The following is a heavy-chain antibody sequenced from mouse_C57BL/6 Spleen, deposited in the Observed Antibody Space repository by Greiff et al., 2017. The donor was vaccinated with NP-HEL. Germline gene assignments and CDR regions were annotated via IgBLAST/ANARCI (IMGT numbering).Heavy chain of an antibody. CDR1: GFTFSSYA. CDR2: ISDGGSYT. J-gene: IGHJ1*03. CDR3: ARSTTVVATSRYFDV. D-gene: IGHD1-1*01. Sequence: EVQLVESGGGLVKPGGSLKLSCAASGFTFSSYAMSWVRQTPEKRLEWVATISDGGSYTYYPDNVKGRFTISRDNAKNNLYLQMSHLKSEDTAMYYCARSTTVVATSRYFDVWGTGTTVTVSS. V-gene: IGHV5-4*01.